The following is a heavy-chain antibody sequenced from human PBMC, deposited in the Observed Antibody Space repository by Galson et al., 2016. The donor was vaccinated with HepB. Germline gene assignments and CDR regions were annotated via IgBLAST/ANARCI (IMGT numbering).Heavy chain of an antibody. Sequence: SVKVSCKASGTTFNSYAISWVRQAPGQGLEWMGGIIPIFATANYAQEFQGRVTITADESASAGYMELSSLKSHDTAVYYCATGYGDYQFDHWGQGTLVTVSS. D-gene: IGHD4-17*01. V-gene: IGHV1-69*13. CDR2: IIPIFATA. CDR3: ATGYGDYQFDH. J-gene: IGHJ4*02. CDR1: GTTFNSYA.